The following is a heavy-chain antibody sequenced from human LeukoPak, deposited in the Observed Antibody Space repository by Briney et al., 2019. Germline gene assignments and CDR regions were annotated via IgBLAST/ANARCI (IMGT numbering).Heavy chain of an antibody. CDR1: GGSISSRSYY. V-gene: IGHV4-31*03. CDR3: AREYCSSTSCYTRNAFDI. D-gene: IGHD2-2*02. CDR2: IYYSGST. J-gene: IGHJ3*02. Sequence: SQTLSLTCTVSGGSISSRSYYWSWIRQHPGQGLEWIGYIYYSGSTYYNPSLKSRVTISVDTSKDQFSLKLSSVTAADTAVYYCAREYCSSTSCYTRNAFDIWGQGTMVTVSS.